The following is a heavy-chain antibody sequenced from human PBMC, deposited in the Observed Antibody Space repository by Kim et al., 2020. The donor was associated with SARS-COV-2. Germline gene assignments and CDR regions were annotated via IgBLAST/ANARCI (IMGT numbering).Heavy chain of an antibody. Sequence: GESLKISRKGSGYSFTSYWISWVRQMPGKGLEWMGRIDPSDSYTNYSPSFQGHVTISADKSISTAYLQWSSLKASDTAMYYCARVASFYFDYWGQGTLVTVSS. D-gene: IGHD5-12*01. CDR2: IDPSDSYT. V-gene: IGHV5-10-1*01. CDR1: GYSFTSYW. J-gene: IGHJ4*02. CDR3: ARVASFYFDY.